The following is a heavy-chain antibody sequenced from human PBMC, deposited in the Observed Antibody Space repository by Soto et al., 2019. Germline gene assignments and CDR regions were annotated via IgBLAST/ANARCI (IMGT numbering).Heavy chain of an antibody. V-gene: IGHV4-31*03. CDR2: ISYSGIT. CDR3: ARGGRSYYLFDY. J-gene: IGHJ4*02. Sequence: KTSETLSLTCTVSGGSISSGGYYWSWIRQHPGKGLEWIGYISYSGITSYNPSLKSRVTISADTSNNQFSLKLISVTAADTAVYYCARGGRSYYLFDYWGQGTLVTVSS. D-gene: IGHD3-22*01. CDR1: GGSISSGGYY.